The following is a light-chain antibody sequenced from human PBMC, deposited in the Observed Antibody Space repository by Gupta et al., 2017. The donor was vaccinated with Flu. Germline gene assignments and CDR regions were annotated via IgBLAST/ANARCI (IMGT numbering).Light chain of an antibody. J-gene: IGKJ4*01. CDR3: QQNDSNPPLT. CDR1: QSISSY. CDR2: AAS. V-gene: IGKV1-39*01. Sequence: DIQMTQSPSSLSASVGDRVTITCRASQSISSYLNWYQQKPGKAPKLLIYAASSWQSGVPSRFSGSGSGTDFTLTISSRQPEDFATYYCQQNDSNPPLTFGGGTKVEIK.